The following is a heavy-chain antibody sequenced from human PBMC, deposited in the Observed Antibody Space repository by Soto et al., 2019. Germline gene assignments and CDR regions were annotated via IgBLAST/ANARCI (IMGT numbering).Heavy chain of an antibody. CDR1: GFTFSSYA. Sequence: PGGSLRLSCAASGFTFSSYAMSWVRQAPGKGLEWVSAISGSGGSTFYADSVKGRFTISRDNSKNTLYLQMNSLRAEDTAVYYCASDGRYSTPYYYYGMDVWGQGTTVTVSS. CDR2: ISGSGGST. CDR3: ASDGRYSTPYYYYGMDV. D-gene: IGHD5-12*01. J-gene: IGHJ6*02. V-gene: IGHV3-23*01.